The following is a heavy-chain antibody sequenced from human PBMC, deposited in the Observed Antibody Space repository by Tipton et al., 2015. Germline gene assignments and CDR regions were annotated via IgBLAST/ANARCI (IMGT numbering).Heavy chain of an antibody. D-gene: IGHD4-23*01. CDR1: GGSISSSSYY. Sequence: TLSLTCTVSGGSISSSSYYWGWIRQPPGKGLEWIGSIYYSGSTYYNPSLKSRVTISVDTSKNQFSLKLSSVTAADTAVYYCARDVDDYGGNSGPREYYGKDVWGQGTTVTVSS. CDR3: ARDVDDYGGNSGPREYYGKDV. CDR2: IYYSGST. J-gene: IGHJ6*02. V-gene: IGHV4-39*02.